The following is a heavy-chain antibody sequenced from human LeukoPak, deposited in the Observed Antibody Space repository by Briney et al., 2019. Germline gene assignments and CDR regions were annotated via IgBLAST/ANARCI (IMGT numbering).Heavy chain of an antibody. CDR3: ARDLRRLLWFGEAYYYYGMDV. CDR1: GFTFSSYG. V-gene: IGHV3-33*01. D-gene: IGHD3-10*01. Sequence: GGSLRLSCAASGFTFSSYGMHWVRQAPGKGLEGVAVIWYDGSNKYYADSVKGRFTISRDNSKNTLYLQMNSLRDEDKAVYYCARDLRRLLWFGEAYYYYGMDVWGKGTTVTVSS. CDR2: IWYDGSNK. J-gene: IGHJ6*04.